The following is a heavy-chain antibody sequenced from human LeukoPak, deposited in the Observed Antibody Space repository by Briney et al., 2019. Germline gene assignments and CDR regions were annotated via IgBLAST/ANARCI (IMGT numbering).Heavy chain of an antibody. CDR3: ASTPTTVTPNAHYYYYGMDV. D-gene: IGHD4-17*01. CDR2: INHSGST. CDR1: DGSFSGYY. Sequence: SETLSLTCASYDGSFSGYYWSWIRQPPGKGLEWIGEINHSGSTNYNPSLKSRVTISVDTSKNQFSLKLSSVTAADTAVYYCASTPTTVTPNAHYYYYGMDVWGQGTTVTVSS. V-gene: IGHV4-34*01. J-gene: IGHJ6*02.